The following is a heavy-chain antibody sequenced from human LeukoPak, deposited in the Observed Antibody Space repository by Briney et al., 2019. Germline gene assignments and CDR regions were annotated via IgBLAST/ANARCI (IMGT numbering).Heavy chain of an antibody. D-gene: IGHD1-26*01. CDR3: ARDGGSYYYFDY. CDR1: GFTFSSYA. V-gene: IGHV3-30-3*01. CDR2: ISHDGSNK. Sequence: GGSLRLSCAASGFTFSSYAMHWVRQAPGKGLEWVAVISHDGSNKYYADSVKGRFTISRDNSKNTLYLQMNSLRAEDTAVYYCARDGGSYYYFDYWGQGTLVTVSS. J-gene: IGHJ4*02.